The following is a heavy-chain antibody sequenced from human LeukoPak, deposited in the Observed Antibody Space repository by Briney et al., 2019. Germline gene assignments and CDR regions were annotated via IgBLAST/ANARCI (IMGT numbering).Heavy chain of an antibody. Sequence: GGSLRLSCAASGFTFSTYGMHWVRQAPGKGLEWVAFIRFDGSHKYYADSVKGRFTISRDISKNMVYLQMNSLRADDTAVYYCARDDTSGGYYEFGYWGQGTLVTVSS. J-gene: IGHJ4*02. D-gene: IGHD6-19*01. V-gene: IGHV3-30*02. CDR2: IRFDGSHK. CDR1: GFTFSTYG. CDR3: ARDDTSGGYYEFGY.